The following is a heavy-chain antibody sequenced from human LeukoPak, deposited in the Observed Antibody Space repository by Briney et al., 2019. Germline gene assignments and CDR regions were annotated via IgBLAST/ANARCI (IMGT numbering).Heavy chain of an antibody. CDR3: ASGYEWFDP. V-gene: IGHV3-48*04. Sequence: GGSLRLSCAASGLIFDDYTMHWVRQAPGKGLEWVSYISFSTSTIYYADSVKGRFTISRDNAKNSLYLQMNSLRAEDTAVYYCASGYEWFDPWGQGTLVTVSS. CDR1: GLIFDDYT. J-gene: IGHJ5*02. D-gene: IGHD2-15*01. CDR2: ISFSTSTI.